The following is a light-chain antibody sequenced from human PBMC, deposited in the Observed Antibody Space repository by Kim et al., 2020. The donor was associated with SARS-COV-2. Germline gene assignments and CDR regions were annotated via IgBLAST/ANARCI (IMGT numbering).Light chain of an antibody. J-gene: IGLJ1*01. V-gene: IGLV2-14*01. CDR1: SSDVGGYNY. CDR2: DVS. Sequence: QSALTQPASVSGSPGQSITISCTGTSSDVGGYNYVSWYQQHPGKAPKLMIYDVSKRPSGVSNRFSGSKSGNTASLTISGLQAEDEADYYCSSYKSSSTYVGGTGTKVTVL. CDR3: SSYKSSSTYV.